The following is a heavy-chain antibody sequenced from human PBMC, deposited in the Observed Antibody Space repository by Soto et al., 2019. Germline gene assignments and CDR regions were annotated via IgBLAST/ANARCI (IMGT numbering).Heavy chain of an antibody. Sequence: SGPTLVNPTQTLTLTCTFSGFSLTTGGLGVGWIRQPPAKALEWLALIYWNDDKRYRPSLKNRLTITKDTSKNQVVLTLTNMDPVDTTTYDCARGIATLPVFAFDIWGQGTMVTVS. D-gene: IGHD6-6*01. CDR2: IYWNDDK. CDR1: GFSLTTGGLG. CDR3: ARGIATLPVFAFDI. J-gene: IGHJ3*02. V-gene: IGHV2-5*01.